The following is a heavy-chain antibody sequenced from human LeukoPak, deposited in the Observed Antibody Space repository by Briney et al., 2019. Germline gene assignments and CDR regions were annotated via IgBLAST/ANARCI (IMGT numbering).Heavy chain of an antibody. D-gene: IGHD3-10*01. V-gene: IGHV3-30*02. J-gene: IGHJ4*02. CDR2: IRYDGSNE. CDR1: GFTFSSYG. Sequence: GGSLRLSCAASGFTFSSYGIHWVRQAPGKGLEWVAFIRYDGSNEYYADSVKGRFTISRDNSKNTLYLQMNSLRAEDTAIYYCAKSFPYYYGSGSYYINPFDSWGQGTLVTVSS. CDR3: AKSFPYYYGSGSYYINPFDS.